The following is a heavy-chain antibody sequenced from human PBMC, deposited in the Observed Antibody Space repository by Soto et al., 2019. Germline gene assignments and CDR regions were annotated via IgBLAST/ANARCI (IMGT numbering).Heavy chain of an antibody. V-gene: IGHV3-23*01. Sequence: GRPMRHSCTASEFTFRSHAMRRVRKTTGKGLEWVSAISGSGGSTYYADSVKGRFTISRDNSKNTLYLQMNSLRAEDTAVYYCAKAPSSSWPLDAFDIWGQGTMVTVSS. CDR2: ISGSGGST. D-gene: IGHD6-13*01. CDR3: AKAPSSSWPLDAFDI. CDR1: EFTFRSHA. J-gene: IGHJ3*02.